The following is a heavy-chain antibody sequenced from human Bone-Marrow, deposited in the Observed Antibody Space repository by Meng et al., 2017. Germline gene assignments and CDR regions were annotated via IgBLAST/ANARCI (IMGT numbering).Heavy chain of an antibody. CDR3: ARVIYRPSGHNYFDP. J-gene: IGHJ5*02. CDR2: IYHSGST. Sequence: QGAPQEAGPGLVKPSGTLSLTCAVSGGSISSPNWWSWVRQPPGRGLEWIGEIYHSGSTTYNPSLLSRVTISVDKSKNQFSLKLSSVTAADTAIYYCARVIYRPSGHNYFDPWGQGTLVTVSS. D-gene: IGHD1-26*01. CDR1: GGSISSPNW. V-gene: IGHV4-4*02.